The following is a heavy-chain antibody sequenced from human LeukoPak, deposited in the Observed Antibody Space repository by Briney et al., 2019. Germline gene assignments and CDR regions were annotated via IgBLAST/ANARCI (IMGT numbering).Heavy chain of an antibody. J-gene: IGHJ3*02. CDR2: DYYSGST. D-gene: IGHD2-2*01. CDR1: GGSISGGSYY. V-gene: IGHV4-39*07. CDR3: ARAGYCSSTSCPNRAFDI. Sequence: SETLSLTCTVSGGSISGGSYYWGWIRQPPGKGLEWIGSDYYSGSTYYNPSLKSRVTISVDTSKNQFSLKLSSVTAADTAVYYCARAGYCSSTSCPNRAFDIWGQGTMVTVSS.